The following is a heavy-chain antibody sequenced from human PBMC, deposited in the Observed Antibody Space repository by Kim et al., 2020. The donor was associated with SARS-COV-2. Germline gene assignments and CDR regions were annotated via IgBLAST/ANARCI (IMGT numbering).Heavy chain of an antibody. CDR3: AKDKAGRVRGAIGCAFD. CDR2: ISWNSGSI. Sequence: GGSLRLSCAASGFTFDDYAMHWVRQAPGKGLEWVSGISWNSGSIGYADSVKGRFTISRDNAKNSLYLQMNSLRAEDTALYYCAKDKAGRVRGAIGCAFD. CDR1: GFTFDDYA. J-gene: IGHJ3*02. D-gene: IGHD3-10*01. V-gene: IGHV3-9*01.